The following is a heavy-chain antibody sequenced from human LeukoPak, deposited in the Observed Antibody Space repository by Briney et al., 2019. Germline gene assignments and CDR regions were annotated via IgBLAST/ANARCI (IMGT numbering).Heavy chain of an antibody. CDR1: RFIFSTYW. CDR3: ARDLSPEYDSSSYYDALDI. CDR2: IRQDGSEK. D-gene: IGHD3-22*01. V-gene: IGHV3-7*01. Sequence: GGSPRLSCAASRFIFSTYWMTWVRQAPGKGLEWVANIRQDGSEKHYVDSVKGRFTISRDNAKNSLYLQMNSLRAEDTAVYYCARDLSPEYDSSSYYDALDIWGQGTVVTVSS. J-gene: IGHJ3*02.